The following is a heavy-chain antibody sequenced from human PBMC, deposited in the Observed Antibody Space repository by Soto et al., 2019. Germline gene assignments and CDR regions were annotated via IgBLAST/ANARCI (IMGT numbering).Heavy chain of an antibody. CDR2: IYHSGST. Sequence: SETLSLTCTVSGYSISSGYYWGWIRQPPGKGLEWIGSIYHSGSTYYNPSLKSRVTISVDTSKNQFSLKLSSVTAADTAVYYCARAHNDFWSGYYYYYGMDVWGQGTTVTVSS. CDR1: GYSISSGYY. J-gene: IGHJ6*02. CDR3: ARAHNDFWSGYYYYYGMDV. V-gene: IGHV4-38-2*02. D-gene: IGHD3-3*01.